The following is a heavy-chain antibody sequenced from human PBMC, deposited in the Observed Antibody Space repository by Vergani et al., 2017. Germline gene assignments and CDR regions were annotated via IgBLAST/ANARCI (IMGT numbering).Heavy chain of an antibody. V-gene: IGHV4-34*02. Sequence: QVQLQQWGAGVVKPSGTLSLTCAVFGESFSSFYWGWIRQTPGKGLEWIGTIHYGGSTYYNPSFKTPVTISVDTSKNQLFLKLTSVTAADTALYYCARHVGYGDSNYSGDWFGPLGQGNLVTVSS. D-gene: IGHD4-17*01. CDR3: ARHVGYGDSNYSGDWFGP. CDR2: IHYGGST. J-gene: IGHJ5*02. CDR1: GESFSSFY.